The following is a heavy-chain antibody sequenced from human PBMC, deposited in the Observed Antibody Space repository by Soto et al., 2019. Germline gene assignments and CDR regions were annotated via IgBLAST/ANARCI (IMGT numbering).Heavy chain of an antibody. CDR1: GFTFSSYS. J-gene: IGHJ4*02. Sequence: PGGSLRLSCAASGFTFSSYSMNWVRQAPGKGLEWVSYISSSSSTIYYADSVKGRFTISRDNAKNSLYLQMNSLRAEDTAVYYCARDSGDYDFDYWGQGTLVTVSS. D-gene: IGHD3-3*01. CDR3: ARDSGDYDFDY. CDR2: ISSSSSTI. V-gene: IGHV3-48*01.